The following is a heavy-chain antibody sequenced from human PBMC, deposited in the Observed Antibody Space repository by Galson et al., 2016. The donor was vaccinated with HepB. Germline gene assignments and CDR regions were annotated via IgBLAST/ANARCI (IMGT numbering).Heavy chain of an antibody. D-gene: IGHD4-11*01. CDR1: GGSITSGDHS. CDR3: ARDDYRTDPYEAWFDP. CDR2: IYHSGST. V-gene: IGHV4-30-4*08. J-gene: IGHJ5*02. Sequence: TLSLTCTVSGGSITSGDHSWNWIRQPPGKGLEWIGYIYHSGSTYYNPSPKSRVTISVDTSKNQFSLKLSSVTAADTAVYFCARDDYRTDPYEAWFDPWGQGTLVTVSS.